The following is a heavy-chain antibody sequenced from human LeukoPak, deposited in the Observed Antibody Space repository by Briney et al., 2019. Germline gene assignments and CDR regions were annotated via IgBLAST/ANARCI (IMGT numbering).Heavy chain of an antibody. Sequence: PGGSLRLSCADSGFSFSSYWMCWFRQAPGKGLEWVANIKQDGSGKYYVDSVKGRFTISRDNAKNSLYLQMNSLRVEDTAVYYCVRDKLTGASRLDYWGQGTLLTVSS. D-gene: IGHD7-27*01. CDR2: IKQDGSGK. V-gene: IGHV3-7*03. J-gene: IGHJ4*02. CDR3: VRDKLTGASRLDY. CDR1: GFSFSSYW.